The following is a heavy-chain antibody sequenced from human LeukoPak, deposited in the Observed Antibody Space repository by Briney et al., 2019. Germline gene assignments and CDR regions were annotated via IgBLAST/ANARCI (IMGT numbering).Heavy chain of an antibody. Sequence: GGSLSLSCAASGFTFSSYWMHWVRQAPGKGLVWVSRIKSDGSSTSYADSVKGRFTISRDNAKNTLYLQMNSLRAEDTAVYYCARDLNWDLFDYWRKGPLVTVSS. V-gene: IGHV3-74*01. J-gene: IGHJ4*02. D-gene: IGHD1-1*01. CDR3: ARDLNWDLFDY. CDR2: IKSDGSST. CDR1: GFTFSSYW.